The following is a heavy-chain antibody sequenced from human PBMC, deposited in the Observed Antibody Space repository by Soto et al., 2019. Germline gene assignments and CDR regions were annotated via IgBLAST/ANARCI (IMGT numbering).Heavy chain of an antibody. CDR1: GGSISSYY. Sequence: QVQLQESGPGLVKPSETLSLTCNVSGGSISSYYWSWIRQPPGKGLEYIGHVYNSGSTIHSPSLKSRATISVDTSKNQFSLKLTSVTAADTAVYYCAGGSSLCWECFHHWGQGILITVFS. CDR3: AGGSSLCWECFHH. J-gene: IGHJ1*01. D-gene: IGHD2-2*01. CDR2: VYNSGST. V-gene: IGHV4-59*01.